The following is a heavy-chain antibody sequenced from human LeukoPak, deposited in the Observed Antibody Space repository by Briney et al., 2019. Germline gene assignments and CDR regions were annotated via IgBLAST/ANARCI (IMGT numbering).Heavy chain of an antibody. D-gene: IGHD2-2*01. Sequence: GGSLRLSCAASGFTFSSYSRNWVRQAPGKGLEWVAFIRYDGSNKYYADSVKGRFTISRDNSKNTLYLQMNSLRAEDTAVYYCAKDLYRAGTSCPDYWGQGTLVTVSS. V-gene: IGHV3-30*02. J-gene: IGHJ4*02. CDR2: IRYDGSNK. CDR3: AKDLYRAGTSCPDY. CDR1: GFTFSSYS.